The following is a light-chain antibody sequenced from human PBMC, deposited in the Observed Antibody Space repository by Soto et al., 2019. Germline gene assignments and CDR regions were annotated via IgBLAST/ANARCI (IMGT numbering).Light chain of an antibody. Sequence: QSVLTQPPSASGTPGQRVTISCSGSSSNIGSNYVYWYQQFQGSAPKLLIYRNDQRPSGVPDRFSGSKSGTSGSLAISGPRSEDEADYYCAAWDDSLSAVVFGGGTKLTVL. CDR2: RND. CDR3: AAWDDSLSAVV. J-gene: IGLJ2*01. CDR1: SSNIGSNY. V-gene: IGLV1-47*01.